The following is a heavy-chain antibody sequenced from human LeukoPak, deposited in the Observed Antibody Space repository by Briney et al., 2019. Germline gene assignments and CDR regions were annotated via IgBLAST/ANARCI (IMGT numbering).Heavy chain of an antibody. V-gene: IGHV3-66*04. J-gene: IGHJ4*02. CDR3: ARPRPYGSSGYGY. Sequence: GGSLRLSCAASGFTVSSNYMSWVRQAPGKGLEWVSVIYSGGSTYYADSVKGRFTISRDNSRNTLYLQMNSLRAEDTAVYYCARPRPYGSSGYGYWGQGTLVTVSS. CDR1: GFTVSSNY. D-gene: IGHD3-22*01. CDR2: IYSGGST.